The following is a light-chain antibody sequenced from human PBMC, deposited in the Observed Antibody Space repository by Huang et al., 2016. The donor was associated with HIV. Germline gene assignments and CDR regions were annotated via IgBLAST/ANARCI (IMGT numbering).Light chain of an antibody. J-gene: IGKJ2*01. CDR2: GAS. V-gene: IGKV1-39*01. Sequence: DIQMTQSPSSLSASVEDRVTITCRPSQTISTYLNWYQQIPGKAPKLLIYGASSLQSGVPSRFSGGRSGTDFTLTISSLQPEDFATYYCQQSYRNPYTFGQGTKLEIK. CDR3: QQSYRNPYT. CDR1: QTISTY.